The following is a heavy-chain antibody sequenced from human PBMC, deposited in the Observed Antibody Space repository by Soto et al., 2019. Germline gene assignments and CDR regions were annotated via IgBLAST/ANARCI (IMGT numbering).Heavy chain of an antibody. D-gene: IGHD2-2*01. CDR2: INSDGSNT. CDR3: VFAPGYGSNSFDH. Sequence: VSLRLSCAASGFTFSSYWMHWVRQAPGKGLVWVSRINSDGSNTNYADSVKGRFTISRDNAKNTLYLQMNSLRAEDTAVYYCVFAPGYGSNSFDHWGQGTLVTVSS. V-gene: IGHV3-74*01. J-gene: IGHJ4*02. CDR1: GFTFSSYW.